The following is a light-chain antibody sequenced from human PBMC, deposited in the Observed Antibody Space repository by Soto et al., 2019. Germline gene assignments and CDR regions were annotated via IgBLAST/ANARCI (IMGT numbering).Light chain of an antibody. Sequence: EIVLTQSPGTLSLSPGERATLSCRASQYVNNNYLAWYQRKPGQAPRLLIYDASSRATGIPDRFSGSGSGTDFTLTISRLEPEDFAVYYCQQYSTSLLTFGGGTKVEIK. CDR3: QQYSTSLLT. V-gene: IGKV3-20*01. CDR2: DAS. J-gene: IGKJ4*01. CDR1: QYVNNNY.